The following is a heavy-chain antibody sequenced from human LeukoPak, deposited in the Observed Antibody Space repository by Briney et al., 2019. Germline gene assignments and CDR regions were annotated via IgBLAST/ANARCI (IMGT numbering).Heavy chain of an antibody. CDR3: AREKLSFFDSSGYFDH. CDR2: IKQDGSET. CDR1: GFTFSNYW. D-gene: IGHD3-22*01. V-gene: IGHV3-7*01. Sequence: PGGSLRLSCTASGFTFSNYWMCWVRQTPEKGLEWVANIKQDGSETVYVDSVRGRFTISRDNAKSSLFLQMSRLRAEDTAVYYCAREKLSFFDSSGYFDHWGQGTLVTVSS. J-gene: IGHJ4*02.